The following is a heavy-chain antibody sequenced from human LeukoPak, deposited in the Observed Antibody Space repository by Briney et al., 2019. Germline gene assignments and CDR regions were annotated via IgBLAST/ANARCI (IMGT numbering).Heavy chain of an antibody. D-gene: IGHD3-22*01. CDR3: ARAAYDSSGYTANHDY. V-gene: IGHV3-53*01. CDR1: GFTFSSYA. CDR2: IYSDGST. Sequence: GGSLRLSCAASGFTFSSYAMHWVRQAPGKGLEWVSVIYSDGSTYYADSVKGRFTISRDNSKNTLYLQMNNVRAEDTAVYYCARAAYDSSGYTANHDYWGQGTLVTVSS. J-gene: IGHJ4*02.